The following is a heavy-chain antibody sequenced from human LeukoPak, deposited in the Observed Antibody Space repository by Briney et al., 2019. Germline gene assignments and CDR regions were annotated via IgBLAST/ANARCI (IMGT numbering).Heavy chain of an antibody. Sequence: SETLSLTCTVSGGPIRNYYRGWIRQPPGKALEWIGYIYYSGSTNYSPSLKSRVTMSVDPSKNQFSLKLSSVNPADTAVYYCATGHWNHVDYWGQGTLVTVSS. CDR3: ATGHWNHVDY. CDR2: IYYSGST. V-gene: IGHV4-59*01. J-gene: IGHJ4*02. D-gene: IGHD1-1*01. CDR1: GGPIRNYY.